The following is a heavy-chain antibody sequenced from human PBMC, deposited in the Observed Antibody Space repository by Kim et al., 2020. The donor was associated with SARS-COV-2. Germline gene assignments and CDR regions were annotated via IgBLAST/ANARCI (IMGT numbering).Heavy chain of an antibody. V-gene: IGHV3-23*01. D-gene: IGHD3-10*01. CDR3: AKRRDGSGTYYSHLDY. Sequence: FVKGRFAISRDNYKNTVFLQVNSLRAEDTAVYYCAKRRDGSGTYYSHLDYWGQGTLVTVSS. J-gene: IGHJ4*02.